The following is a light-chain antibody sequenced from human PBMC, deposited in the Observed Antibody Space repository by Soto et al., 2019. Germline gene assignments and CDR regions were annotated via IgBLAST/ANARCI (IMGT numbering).Light chain of an antibody. V-gene: IGLV2-14*03. CDR2: DVS. CDR3: SSYTASSTYV. J-gene: IGLJ1*01. Sequence: QSALIQPASVSGSPGQSITISCTGTSSDVGGYNYVSWYQHHPGKAPKLMIFDVSNRPSGVSNRFSGSKSGNTASLTISGLQAEDEADYYCSSYTASSTYVFGTGTKLTVL. CDR1: SSDVGGYNY.